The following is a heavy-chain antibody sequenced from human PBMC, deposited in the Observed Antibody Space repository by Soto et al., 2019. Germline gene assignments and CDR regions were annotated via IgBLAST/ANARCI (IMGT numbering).Heavy chain of an antibody. Sequence: PSQTLSITCAISGDRVSSNSAAWNWIRQSPSRGLEWLGRTFYRSKWYNDYAVSVKSRITINPDTSKNQFSLQLNSVNPEDTAVYYCASVSSAWYDTPLLSDSCGRGSLVT. J-gene: IGHJ5*02. CDR3: ASVSSAWYDTPLLSDS. CDR2: TFYRSKWYN. D-gene: IGHD6-19*01. V-gene: IGHV6-1*01. CDR1: GDRVSSNSAA.